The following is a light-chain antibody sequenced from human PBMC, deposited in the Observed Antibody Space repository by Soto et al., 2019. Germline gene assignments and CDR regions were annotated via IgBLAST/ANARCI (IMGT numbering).Light chain of an antibody. Sequence: QLVLTQSPSASASLGASVKLTCTLSSGHSSYAIAWHQQQPEKGPRYLMKLDSDGSHNKGDGIPDRFSGSSSGAERYLTISSLQSEDEADYYCQTWGTGTVIFGGGPKLTVL. J-gene: IGLJ2*01. CDR3: QTWGTGTVI. V-gene: IGLV4-69*01. CDR2: LDSDGSH. CDR1: SGHSSYA.